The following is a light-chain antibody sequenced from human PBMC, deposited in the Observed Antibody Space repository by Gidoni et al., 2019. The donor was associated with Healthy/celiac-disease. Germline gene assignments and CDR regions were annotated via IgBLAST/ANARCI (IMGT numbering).Light chain of an antibody. Sequence: PGQSITISCTGTSSDVGGYNHVAWYQQHPGKAPKLMIYEVSNRPSGVSNRFSGSKSGNTASLTISGLQAEDEADYYCSSYTSSSPYVFGTGTKVTVL. J-gene: IGLJ1*01. CDR2: EVS. V-gene: IGLV2-14*01. CDR1: SSDVGGYNH. CDR3: SSYTSSSPYV.